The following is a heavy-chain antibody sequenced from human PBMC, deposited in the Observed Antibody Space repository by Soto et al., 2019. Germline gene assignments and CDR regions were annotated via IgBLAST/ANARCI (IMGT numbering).Heavy chain of an antibody. Sequence: ASVKVSCKASGYTFTGYYMHWVRQAPGQGLEWMGWINPNSGGTNYAQKFQGWVTMTRDTSISTAYMELSRLRSDDTAVYYCARGLTSYYYDSSGYFRRGDKYYFDYWGQGTLVTVS. CDR2: INPNSGGT. CDR1: GYTFTGYY. CDR3: ARGLTSYYYDSSGYFRRGDKYYFDY. V-gene: IGHV1-2*04. J-gene: IGHJ4*02. D-gene: IGHD3-22*01.